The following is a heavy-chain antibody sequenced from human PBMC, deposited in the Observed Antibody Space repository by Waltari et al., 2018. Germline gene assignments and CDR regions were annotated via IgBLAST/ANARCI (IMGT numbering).Heavy chain of an antibody. CDR3: AYNWNLDY. CDR2: ISHSGCST. J-gene: IGHJ4*02. Sequence: EVHLVESGGALVQPGGSRRLPGEAAGLSVSSYAMSWVRQAPGRGLECVSAISHSGCSTRYSDSVKGRFTISRDNSKNTLYLQMNSLRAEDTALYYCAYNWNLDYWGQGTLVTVSS. D-gene: IGHD1-1*01. CDR1: GLSVSSYA. V-gene: IGHV3-23*04.